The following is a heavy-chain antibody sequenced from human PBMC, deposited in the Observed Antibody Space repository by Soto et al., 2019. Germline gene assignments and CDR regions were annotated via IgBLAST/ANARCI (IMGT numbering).Heavy chain of an antibody. V-gene: IGHV3-23*01. D-gene: IGHD6-6*01. CDR2: ISGSGGRT. Sequence: EVQLLESGGGLVQPGGPLRLSCVAPGFTFSSYAMSWVRQAPGKGLEWVSTISGSGGRTYYADSVKGRFTISRDNSKNTQYLQMNSLRAEDTAVYYCAKMPASIAARPDGAFDIWGQGTMVTVSS. J-gene: IGHJ3*02. CDR3: AKMPASIAARPDGAFDI. CDR1: GFTFSSYA.